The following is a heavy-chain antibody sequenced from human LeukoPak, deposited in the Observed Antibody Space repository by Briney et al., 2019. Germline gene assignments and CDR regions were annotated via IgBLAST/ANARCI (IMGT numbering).Heavy chain of an antibody. CDR2: LSYSGNT. Sequence: KPSETLSLTCTVSGGSISSSSYYWGWIRQPPGKGLEWIGSLSYSGNTYYNPSLKSRVTISLDTSKNQFSLRLSSVTAADTAVYYCARAWYGYNYAFDYCGQGTLVTVSS. CDR1: GGSISSSSYY. J-gene: IGHJ4*02. V-gene: IGHV4-39*07. CDR3: ARAWYGYNYAFDY. D-gene: IGHD5-24*01.